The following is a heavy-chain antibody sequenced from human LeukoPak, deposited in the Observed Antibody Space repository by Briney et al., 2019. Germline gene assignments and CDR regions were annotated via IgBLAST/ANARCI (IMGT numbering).Heavy chain of an antibody. J-gene: IGHJ4*02. CDR2: IYSGGST. V-gene: IGHV3-66*01. CDR3: ARDPAAADDFDY. CDR1: GFTVSSNY. Sequence: PGGSLRLSCAASGFTVSSNYMSWVRQAPGKGLEWVSVIYSGGSTYYADSVKGRFTISRDNSKSTLYLQMNSLRAEDTAVYYCARDPAAADDFDYWGQGTLVTVSS. D-gene: IGHD6-13*01.